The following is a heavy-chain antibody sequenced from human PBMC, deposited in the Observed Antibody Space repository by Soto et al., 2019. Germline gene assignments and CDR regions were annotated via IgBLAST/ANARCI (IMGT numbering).Heavy chain of an antibody. Sequence: QVHLVQSGAEVKKPGASVKVSCKASGYTFTSYGITWVRQAPGQGLEWMGWISAHNGNTDYAQKLQGRVSVTRDTSTSTAYMELRSLISDDTAVYYCASGRYGDYWGQGPLVTVSS. D-gene: IGHD1-26*01. CDR1: GYTFTSYG. CDR3: ASGRYGDY. CDR2: ISAHNGNT. V-gene: IGHV1-18*01. J-gene: IGHJ4*02.